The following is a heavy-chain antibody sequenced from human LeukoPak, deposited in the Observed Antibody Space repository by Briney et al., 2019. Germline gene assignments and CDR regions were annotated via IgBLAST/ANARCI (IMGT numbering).Heavy chain of an antibody. Sequence: ASVKVSCKTSGYTFSRFGISWVPQAPGQGLKWMGWISGYDGNTNYPQRLQGRVTIATDTSTSTAYMELRNLRSDDTAVYYCARESSNGWFDPWGQGTLVTVSS. CDR3: ARESSNGWFDP. J-gene: IGHJ5*02. D-gene: IGHD2-8*01. V-gene: IGHV1-18*01. CDR2: ISGYDGNT. CDR1: GYTFSRFG.